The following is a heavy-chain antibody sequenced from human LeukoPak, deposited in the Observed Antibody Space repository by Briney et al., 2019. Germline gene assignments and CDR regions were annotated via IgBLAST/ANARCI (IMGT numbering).Heavy chain of an antibody. J-gene: IGHJ4*02. CDR3: AGAIGYFDY. D-gene: IGHD2-21*01. CDR1: GFTFSSYA. V-gene: IGHV3-23*01. CDR2: IPSSGPVT. Sequence: GGSLRLSCAASGFTFSSYAMSWVRQAPGKGLEWVSGIPSSGPVTYYADSVKGRFTISRDNSKNTLSLQMSSLRAEDTAVYYCAGAIGYFDYWGQGTLVTVSS.